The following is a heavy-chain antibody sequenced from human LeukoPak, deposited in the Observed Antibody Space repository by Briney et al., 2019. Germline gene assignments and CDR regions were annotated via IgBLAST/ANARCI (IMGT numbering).Heavy chain of an antibody. CDR3: ARVHRIAARPDY. D-gene: IGHD6-6*01. CDR2: IYHSGST. CDR1: GGSISSGGYY. V-gene: IGHV4-30-2*01. J-gene: IGHJ4*02. Sequence: SETLSLTCTVSGGSISSGGYYWSWIRQPPGKVLEWIGYIYHSGSTYYNPSLKSRVTISVDRSKNQFSLKLSSVTAADTAVYYCARVHRIAARPDYWGQGTLVTVSS.